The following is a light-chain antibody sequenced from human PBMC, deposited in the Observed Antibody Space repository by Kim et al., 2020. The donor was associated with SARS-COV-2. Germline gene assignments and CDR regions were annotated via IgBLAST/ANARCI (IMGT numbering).Light chain of an antibody. CDR1: SSNIGSNT. CDR3: AAWDDSLNAWV. Sequence: QSVLTQPPSASGTPGQRVTISCSGSSSNIGSNTVNWYQQLPGTAPKLLIYSNNQRHSGVPDRFSGSKSGTSASLAISGLQSEDEADYYCAAWDDSLNAWVFGGGTQLTVL. J-gene: IGLJ3*02. CDR2: SNN. V-gene: IGLV1-44*01.